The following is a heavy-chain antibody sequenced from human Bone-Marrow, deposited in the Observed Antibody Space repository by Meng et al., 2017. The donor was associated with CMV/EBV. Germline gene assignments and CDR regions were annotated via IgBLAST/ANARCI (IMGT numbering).Heavy chain of an antibody. CDR2: INHSGST. V-gene: IGHV4-34*01. Sequence: SETLSLTCAVYGGSFSGYYWSWIRQPPGKGLEWIGEINHSGSTNYNPSLKSRVTISVDTSKNQFSLKLSSVTAADTAVYYCARGSKRYSSTSCYHGGYYYYGMDVWGQGTTVTVSS. CDR1: GGSFSGYY. D-gene: IGHD2-2*01. CDR3: ARGSKRYSSTSCYHGGYYYYGMDV. J-gene: IGHJ6*02.